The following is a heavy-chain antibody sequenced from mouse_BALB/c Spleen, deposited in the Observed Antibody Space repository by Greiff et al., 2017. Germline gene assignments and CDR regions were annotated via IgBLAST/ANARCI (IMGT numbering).Heavy chain of an antibody. Sequence: VQLKESGPELVKPGASVKISCKASGYSFTGYFMNWVMQSHGKSLEWIGRINPYNGDTFYNQKFKGKATLTVDKSSSTAHMELRSPASEDSAVYYCARDDYDAYWYFDVWGAGTTVTVSS. CDR2: INPYNGDT. V-gene: IGHV1-20*02. D-gene: IGHD2-4*01. CDR3: ARDDYDAYWYFDV. J-gene: IGHJ1*01. CDR1: GYSFTGYF.